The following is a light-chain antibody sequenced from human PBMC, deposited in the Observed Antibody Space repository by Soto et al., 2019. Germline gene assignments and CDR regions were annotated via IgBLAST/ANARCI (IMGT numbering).Light chain of an antibody. CDR1: QSISSW. CDR3: QQYNSYSYT. J-gene: IGKJ2*01. Sequence: DIQMTQSPSTLSASVGDRVTITCRASQSISSWLAWYQQKPGKAPKLLIYDSSSLESGVPSRFSGSGSGTEFTLANSSLQADDFATYYCQQYNSYSYTFGQGTKLESK. V-gene: IGKV1-5*01. CDR2: DSS.